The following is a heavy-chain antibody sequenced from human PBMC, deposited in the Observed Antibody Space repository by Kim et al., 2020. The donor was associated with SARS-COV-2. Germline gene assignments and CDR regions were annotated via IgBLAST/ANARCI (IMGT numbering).Heavy chain of an antibody. V-gene: IGHV1-18*01. CDR1: GYTFISYG. J-gene: IGHJ5*02. CDR3: ALHADYYGSGSYYWEGWFDP. D-gene: IGHD3-10*01. CDR2: ISVYNGNT. Sequence: ASVKVSCKASGYTFISYGISWVRQAPGQGLEWMGWISVYNGNTNYAQKLQGRVTMTIDTSTSTAYMELRSLRSDDTAVYYCALHADYYGSGSYYWEGWFDPWGQGTLVTVSS.